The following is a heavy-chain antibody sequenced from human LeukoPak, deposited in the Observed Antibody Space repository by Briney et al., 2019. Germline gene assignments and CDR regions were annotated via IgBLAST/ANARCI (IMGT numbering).Heavy chain of an antibody. CDR2: IHHSGST. Sequence: PSETLSLTCTVSGGSISSYYWSWIRQPPGKGLEWIGYIHHSGSTNYNPSLKSRVTISVDTSKNQFSLKLSSVTAADTAVYYCASLPVLLGYFDYWGQGTLVTVSS. J-gene: IGHJ4*02. D-gene: IGHD3-10*01. V-gene: IGHV4-59*12. CDR3: ASLPVLLGYFDY. CDR1: GGSISSYY.